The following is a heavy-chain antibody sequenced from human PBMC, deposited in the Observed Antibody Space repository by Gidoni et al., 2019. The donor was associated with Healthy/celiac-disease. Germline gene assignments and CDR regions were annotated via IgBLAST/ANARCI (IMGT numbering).Heavy chain of an antibody. Sequence: QVQLVESGGGVVQPGRSLRLSCAASGCTFSNYDIHWVRQAQGKGLGWLAVTWSAGSNKYYADSVKVLFTISRDNSKNTLYLQMNSLRAEYTAVYSCAREQGPIAVAGDVTPPFDYWGQGTLVTVSS. D-gene: IGHD6-19*01. CDR2: TWSAGSNK. CDR3: AREQGPIAVAGDVTPPFDY. V-gene: IGHV3-33*01. CDR1: GCTFSNYD. J-gene: IGHJ4*02.